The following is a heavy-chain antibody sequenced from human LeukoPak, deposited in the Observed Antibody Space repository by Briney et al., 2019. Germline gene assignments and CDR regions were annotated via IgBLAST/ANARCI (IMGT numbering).Heavy chain of an antibody. Sequence: SVKVSCKASGGTFSSYAISWVRQAPGQGLEWMGRIIPILGIANYAQKFQGRVTITADKSTSTAYMELSSLRSEDTAVYYCAREWASDSSGYSHWFDPWGQGTLVTVSS. CDR3: AREWASDSSGYSHWFDP. D-gene: IGHD3-22*01. J-gene: IGHJ5*02. CDR2: IIPILGIA. CDR1: GGTFSSYA. V-gene: IGHV1-69*04.